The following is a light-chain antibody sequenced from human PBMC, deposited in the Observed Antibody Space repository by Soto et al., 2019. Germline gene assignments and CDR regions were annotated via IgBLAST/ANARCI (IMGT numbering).Light chain of an antibody. J-gene: IGLJ1*01. CDR3: SSYSTTSTRV. CDR1: SSDVGGNDY. Sequence: QSVLTQPASVSGSPGQSVTISCTGASSDVGGNDYVSWYQQHPGKAPKLILYEVNNRPSGVSNHFSGSKSGYTASLIISGLQADDEADYYCSSYSTTSTRVFGSGTKLTVL. CDR2: EVN. V-gene: IGLV2-14*01.